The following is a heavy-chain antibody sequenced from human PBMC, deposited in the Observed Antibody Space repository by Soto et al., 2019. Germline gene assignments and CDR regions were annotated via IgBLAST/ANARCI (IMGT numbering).Heavy chain of an antibody. CDR1: GYNFTNYW. J-gene: IGHJ6*02. D-gene: IGHD2-2*01. CDR2: IYPGDSDI. Sequence: GESLKISCQAFGYNFTNYWIGWVRQMPGKGLEWMGIIYPGDSDISYSPSFQGHVTISADKSISTAYLQWSSLKASDTAMYYCASSPRGYCSSTSCRELGNYYGMDVWGQGTTVTVSS. CDR3: ASSPRGYCSSTSCRELGNYYGMDV. V-gene: IGHV5-51*01.